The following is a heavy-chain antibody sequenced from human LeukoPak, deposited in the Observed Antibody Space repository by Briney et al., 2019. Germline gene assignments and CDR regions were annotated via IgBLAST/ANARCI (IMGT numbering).Heavy chain of an antibody. V-gene: IGHV3-21*01. CDR2: ISSSSSYI. Sequence: RTGGSLRLSCAASGFTFSSYAMSWVRQAPGKGLEWVSSISSSSSYIYYADSVKGRFTISRDNAKNSLYLQMNSLRAEDTAVYYCASYGDYVLNWFDPWGQGTLVTVSS. CDR1: GFTFSSYA. J-gene: IGHJ5*02. CDR3: ASYGDYVLNWFDP. D-gene: IGHD4-17*01.